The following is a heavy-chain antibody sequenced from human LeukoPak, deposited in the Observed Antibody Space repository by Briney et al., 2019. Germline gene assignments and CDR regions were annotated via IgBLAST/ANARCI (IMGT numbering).Heavy chain of an antibody. V-gene: IGHV1-18*01. J-gene: IGHJ4*02. CDR3: ARSHQLLTFYFDY. CDR2: ISGYNDNT. CDR1: GFTFKNFA. D-gene: IGHD2-2*01. Sequence: ASVRVSCKTSGFTFKNFAIGWVRQVPGQGLEWMGWISGYNDNTNFAQRLQDRISMATDTSTDTAYMTLRSLRSDDTAVYFCARSHQLLTFYFDYWGQGTLVTVSS.